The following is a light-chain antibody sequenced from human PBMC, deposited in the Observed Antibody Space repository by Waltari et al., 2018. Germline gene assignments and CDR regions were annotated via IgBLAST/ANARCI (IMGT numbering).Light chain of an antibody. CDR3: SSYTTSNAPGV. CDR2: EVS. Sequence: QSALTQPASVPGSPGQSITIPCTGTDSDVGACNFVSWYRQHPGQAPHLIIYEVSERPPGISDRFSGSKSDNTASLTISGLQADDEAVYYCSSYTTSNAPGVFGTGTKVTVL. J-gene: IGLJ1*01. CDR1: DSDVGACNF. V-gene: IGLV2-14*01.